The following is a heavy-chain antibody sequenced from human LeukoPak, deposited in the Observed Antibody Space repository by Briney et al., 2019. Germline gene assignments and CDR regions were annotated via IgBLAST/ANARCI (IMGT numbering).Heavy chain of an antibody. CDR2: IGTGGSIT. CDR3: ERILEGYHYYMDV. V-gene: IGHV3-11*04. J-gene: IGHJ6*03. CDR1: GITFSDYY. Sequence: GGSLRLSCAASGITFSDYYMSWIRQAPGKRLQWVSYIGTGGSITYYADSVKGRFTISRDNAKNSLYLQMNSLRVEDTAVYYCERILEGYHYYMDVWGKGTTVTVSS.